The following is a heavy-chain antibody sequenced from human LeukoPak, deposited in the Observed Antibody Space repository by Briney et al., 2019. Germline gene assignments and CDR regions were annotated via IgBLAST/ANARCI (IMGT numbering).Heavy chain of an antibody. CDR1: GGSISSSSYY. Sequence: SETLSLTCTVSGGSISSSSYYWGWIRQPPGKGLEWIGSIYYSGSTYYNPSLKSRVTISVDTSKNQFSLKLSSVTAADTAVYYCARTTRYYDSSGYYLLDAFDIWGQGTMVTVSS. CDR3: ARTTRYYDSSGYYLLDAFDI. J-gene: IGHJ3*02. CDR2: IYYSGST. V-gene: IGHV4-39*07. D-gene: IGHD3-22*01.